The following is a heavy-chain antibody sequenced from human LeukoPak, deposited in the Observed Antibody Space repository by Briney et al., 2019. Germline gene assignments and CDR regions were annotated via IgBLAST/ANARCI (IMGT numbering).Heavy chain of an antibody. J-gene: IGHJ4*02. CDR3: ARDRAAVAGQYFFDY. CDR1: GYTFSGYY. D-gene: IGHD6-19*01. CDR2: IKPNSGDT. Sequence: ASVKVSCKASGYTFSGYYMHWVRQAPGQGLEWMGWIKPNSGDTKYAQKFQGRVTMTRDTSINTAYMELSSLRSDDTAVYYCARDRAAVAGQYFFDYWGQGALVTVSS. V-gene: IGHV1-2*02.